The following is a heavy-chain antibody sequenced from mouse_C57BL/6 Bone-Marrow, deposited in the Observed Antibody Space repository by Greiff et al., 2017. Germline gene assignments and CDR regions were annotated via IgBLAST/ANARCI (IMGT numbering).Heavy chain of an antibody. J-gene: IGHJ3*01. CDR1: GFTFSSYG. Sequence: EVQRVESGGDLVKPGGSLKLSCAASGFTFSSYGMSWVRQTPDKRLEWVATIGRGGSYTYYPDSVKGRFTISRDTAKNTLYLQMSSLKSEDTAMYYCARHGWEFAYWGQGTLVTVSA. V-gene: IGHV5-6*01. D-gene: IGHD4-1*01. CDR2: IGRGGSYT. CDR3: ARHGWEFAY.